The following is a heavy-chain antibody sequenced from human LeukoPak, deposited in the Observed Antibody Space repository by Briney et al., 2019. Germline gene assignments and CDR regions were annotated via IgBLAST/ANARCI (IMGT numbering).Heavy chain of an antibody. CDR1: GFTFSSYA. J-gene: IGHJ4*02. CDR2: ISSSTDST. D-gene: IGHD1-26*01. V-gene: IGHV3-23*01. CDR3: ARDKVVGPTYLDY. Sequence: GGSLRLSCTASGFTFSSYAMSWVRQAPGKGLEWVSTISSSTDSTYYADSVKGRFTISRDNAKNSVYLQMNSLRAEDTAVYYCARDKVVGPTYLDYWGQGTLVTVSS.